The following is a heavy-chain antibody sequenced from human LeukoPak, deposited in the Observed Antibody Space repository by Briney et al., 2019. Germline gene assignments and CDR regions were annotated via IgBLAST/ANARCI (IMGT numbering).Heavy chain of an antibody. CDR1: GYTFTGYY. J-gene: IGHJ4*02. Sequence: ASVKVSCKASGYTFTGYYMHWVRQAPGQGLERMGWINPTSGGTNFAQKFQGRVTMTRDTSISTAYMELSRLRSDDTAVYYCARSGYCSSTSCYAPLFDYWGQGSLVTVSS. D-gene: IGHD2-2*01. CDR2: INPTSGGT. V-gene: IGHV1-2*02. CDR3: ARSGYCSSTSCYAPLFDY.